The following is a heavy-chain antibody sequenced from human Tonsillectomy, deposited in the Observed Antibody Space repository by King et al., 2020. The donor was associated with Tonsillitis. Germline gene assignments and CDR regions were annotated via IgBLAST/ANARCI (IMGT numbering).Heavy chain of an antibody. V-gene: IGHV3-23*03. CDR2: IYSGGSST. CDR1: GFTFSNYA. Sequence: VQLVESGGGLVQPGGSLRLSCAASGFTFSNYAMSWVRQAPGKGLEWVSVIYSGGSSTYYADSVKGRFTISRENSKNTLYLQMNSLRAEDTAVYYCAKGRVVVISDGVDYWGQGTLVNGSS. D-gene: IGHD3-22*01. CDR3: AKGRVVVISDGVDY. J-gene: IGHJ4*02.